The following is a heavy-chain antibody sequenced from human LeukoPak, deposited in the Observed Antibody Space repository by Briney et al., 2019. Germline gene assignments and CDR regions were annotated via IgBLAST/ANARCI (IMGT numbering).Heavy chain of an antibody. CDR2: IRSSDSTT. V-gene: IGHV3-48*01. CDR1: GFTFRSYS. Sequence: GGSLRLSCEVSGFTFRSYSMNWVRQAPGKGLEWISYIRSSDSTTYYADSVKGRFTISRDNAKNSLYLQMNSLRAEDTAVYYCARALESGNSDAGYWGQGTLVTVSS. J-gene: IGHJ4*02. D-gene: IGHD4-23*01. CDR3: ARALESGNSDAGY.